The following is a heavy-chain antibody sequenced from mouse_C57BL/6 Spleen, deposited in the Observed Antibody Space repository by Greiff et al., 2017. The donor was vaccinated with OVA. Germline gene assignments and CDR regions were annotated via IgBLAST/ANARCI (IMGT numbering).Heavy chain of an antibody. J-gene: IGHJ4*01. CDR2: IYPGDGDT. Sequence: QVQLQQSGPELVKPGASVKISCKASGYAFSSSWMHWVKQRPGKGLEWIGRIYPGDGDTNYNGKFKGKATLTADKSSSTAYMPLSSLTSADSAVYFFARQLSLYYYAMDYWGQGTSVTVSS. D-gene: IGHD3-2*02. CDR3: ARQLSLYYYAMDY. V-gene: IGHV1-82*01. CDR1: GYAFSSSW.